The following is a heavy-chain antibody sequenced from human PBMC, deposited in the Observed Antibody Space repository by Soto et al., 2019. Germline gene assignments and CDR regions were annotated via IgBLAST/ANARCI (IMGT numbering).Heavy chain of an antibody. Sequence: QVQLQESGPGLVKPSQTLSLACTVSDGSVSRGGYYWSWIRQSPGKNLEWIGNSYYTGRTSYNPSLKSRLTISLETSKRQFALRLASVSAADTAVYYCAREGSYHSFDYWGQGALVTVSS. CDR3: AREGSYHSFDY. V-gene: IGHV4-31*03. D-gene: IGHD1-26*01. J-gene: IGHJ4*02. CDR2: SYYTGRT. CDR1: DGSVSRGGYY.